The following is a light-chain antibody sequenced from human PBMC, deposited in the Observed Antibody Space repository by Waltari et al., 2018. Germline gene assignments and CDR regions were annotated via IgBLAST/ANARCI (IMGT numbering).Light chain of an antibody. CDR3: ATWDDSLSGPV. CDR1: ISHIGTNY. Sequence: SVLTQPPSASGTPGQRVTISCSGTISHIGTNYVYWYQQLPGTAPKLLIYRNNQRPSGVPDRFSGSKSGTSASLAISGLRSEDEADYYCATWDDSLSGPVFGGGTKLTVL. J-gene: IGLJ3*02. CDR2: RNN. V-gene: IGLV1-47*01.